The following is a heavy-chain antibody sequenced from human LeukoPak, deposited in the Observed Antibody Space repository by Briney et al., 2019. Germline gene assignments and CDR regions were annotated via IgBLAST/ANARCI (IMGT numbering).Heavy chain of an antibody. D-gene: IGHD2-2*01. V-gene: IGHV1-18*01. CDR1: GYTFTSYG. J-gene: IGHJ4*02. CDR3: ARDHRYCSSTSCVRGRLGY. CDR2: ISAYNGNT. Sequence: ASVRVSCKASGYTFTSYGISWVRQAPGQGIEWMGWISAYNGNTNYAQKLQGRVTMTTDTSTSTAYMELRSLRSDDTAVYYCARDHRYCSSTSCVRGRLGYWGQGTLVTVSS.